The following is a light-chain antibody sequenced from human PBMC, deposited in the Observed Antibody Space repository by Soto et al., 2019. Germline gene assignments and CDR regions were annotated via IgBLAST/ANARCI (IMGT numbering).Light chain of an antibody. CDR3: QRYNSVPWT. CDR1: QGISDY. CDR2: AAS. Sequence: DFQMTQSPSSLSASVGDRVTITCRASQGISDYLAWYQQKPGKVPKLLIYAASTLQSGVPSRFSGSGSGTDFTLTISSLQPEDVASYYCQRYNSVPWTFGPGTKVEIQ. J-gene: IGKJ1*01. V-gene: IGKV1-27*01.